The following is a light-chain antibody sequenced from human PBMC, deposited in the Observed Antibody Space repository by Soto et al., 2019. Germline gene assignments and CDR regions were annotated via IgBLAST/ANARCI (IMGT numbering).Light chain of an antibody. CDR2: DAS. J-gene: IGKJ4*01. Sequence: EIVLTQSPATLSLSPGERATLSCRASQSVSSYIAWYQQKPGQAPRLLIYDASNRATGIPSRFSVSGSGTDCTLTSSSLEPEDFAVYSCQQRSNWRLTFGGGTKVEIK. CDR1: QSVSSY. CDR3: QQRSNWRLT. V-gene: IGKV3-11*01.